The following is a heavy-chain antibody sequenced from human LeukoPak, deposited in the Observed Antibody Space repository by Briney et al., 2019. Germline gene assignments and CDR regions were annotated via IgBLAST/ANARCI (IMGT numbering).Heavy chain of an antibody. CDR3: ARDFLHGDSPTRLFDY. J-gene: IGHJ4*02. Sequence: PGRSVRLSCAASGFTFSSYGMHWVRQAPGKGLEWVALIWYDGTNEFYADSVKGRFTISRDNSKNTLYLQMNSLRVEDTAVYYCARDFLHGDSPTRLFDYWGQGTLVTVSS. CDR2: IWYDGTNE. CDR1: GFTFSSYG. D-gene: IGHD3-16*01. V-gene: IGHV3-33*08.